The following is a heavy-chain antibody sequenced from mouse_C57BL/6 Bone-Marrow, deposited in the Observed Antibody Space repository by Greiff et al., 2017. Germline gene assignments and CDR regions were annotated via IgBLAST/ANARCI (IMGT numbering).Heavy chain of an antibody. J-gene: IGHJ3*01. D-gene: IGHD3-3*01. CDR2: ISYDGSN. CDR3: ARGGTRRRFAY. CDR1: GYSITSGYY. Sequence: DVTLQESGPGLVKPSQSLSLTCSVTGYSITSGYYWNWVRQFPGNKLEWMGYISYDGSNNYNPSLKNRISITRDTSKNQFFLKLTSVTTEDTATYYCARGGTRRRFAYWGQGTLVTVSA. V-gene: IGHV3-6*01.